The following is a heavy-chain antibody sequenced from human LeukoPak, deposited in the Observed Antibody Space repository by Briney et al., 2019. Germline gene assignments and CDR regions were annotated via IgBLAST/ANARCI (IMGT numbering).Heavy chain of an antibody. V-gene: IGHV1-18*01. CDR3: AREGAAAEDVNWFDP. CDR2: ISAYNGNT. D-gene: IGHD6-25*01. J-gene: IGHJ5*02. CDR1: GYTFTSYG. Sequence: HWASVKVSCKASGYTFTSYGISWVRQAPGQGLEWMGWISAYNGNTNYAQKLQGRVTMTTDTSTSTAYMELRSLRSDDTAIYYCAREGAAAEDVNWFDPWGQGTLVTVSS.